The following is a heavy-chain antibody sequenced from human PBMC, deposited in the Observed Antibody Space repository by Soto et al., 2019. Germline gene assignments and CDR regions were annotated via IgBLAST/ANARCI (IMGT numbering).Heavy chain of an antibody. V-gene: IGHV3-15*01. J-gene: IGHJ6*01. D-gene: IGHD5-18*01. CDR1: GFTFSNAW. Sequence: PGGSLRLSCAASGFTFSNAWMSWVRQAPGKGLEWVGRIKSKTDGGTTDYAAPVKGRFTISRDDSKNTLYLQMNSLKTEDTAVYYCTRGALRIPLWPRRLRYYYARMDVWGQGTTVTVSS. CDR3: TRGALRIPLWPRRLRYYYARMDV. CDR2: IKSKTDGGTT.